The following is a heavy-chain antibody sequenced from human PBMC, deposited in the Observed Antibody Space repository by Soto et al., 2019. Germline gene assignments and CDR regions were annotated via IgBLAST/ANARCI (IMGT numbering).Heavy chain of an antibody. D-gene: IGHD2-15*01. V-gene: IGHV3-23*01. CDR3: AKRRGAAGHFDY. CDR2: VSIGGST. J-gene: IGHJ4*02. CDR1: GFTFSSYA. Sequence: DVQLLESGGGLVQPEGSLRLSCAASGFTFSSYAMGWVRQGRGKGLEWVAVVSIGGSTHYADSVRGRFTISRDNSKNTLSLQMNSLTAEDTAVYFCAKRRGAAGHFDYWGQGALVTVSS.